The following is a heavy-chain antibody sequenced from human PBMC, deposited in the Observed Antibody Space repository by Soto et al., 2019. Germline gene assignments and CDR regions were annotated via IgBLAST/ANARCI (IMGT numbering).Heavy chain of an antibody. CDR3: ARAGLNWFDP. CDR2: INPSGGST. CDR1: GGTFSSYA. J-gene: IGHJ5*02. D-gene: IGHD3-10*01. V-gene: IGHV1-46*01. Sequence: ASEKVSCKASGGTFSSYAISWVRQAPGQGLEWMGIINPSGGSTSYAQKIQGRVTMTRDTSTSTVYMELSSLRSEDTAVYYCARAGLNWFDPWGQGTLVTVSS.